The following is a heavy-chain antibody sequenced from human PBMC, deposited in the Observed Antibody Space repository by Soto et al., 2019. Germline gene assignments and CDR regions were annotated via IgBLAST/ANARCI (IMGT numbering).Heavy chain of an antibody. V-gene: IGHV3-48*02. CDR2: ISSSKTYI. CDR3: VRDSGWAFDI. J-gene: IGHJ3*02. Sequence: EVQLVESGGGLVQPGQSLRVSCAASGFSFSSYSMNWVRQAPGKGLEWISYISSSKTYIWYADSVKGRFTISRDNAKNSLSLQMNSLRDEDTAVYHCVRDSGWAFDIWGLGTMVTVSS. CDR1: GFSFSSYS. D-gene: IGHD6-19*01.